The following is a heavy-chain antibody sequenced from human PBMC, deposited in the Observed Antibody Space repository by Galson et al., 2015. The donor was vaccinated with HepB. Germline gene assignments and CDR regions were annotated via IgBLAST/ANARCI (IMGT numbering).Heavy chain of an antibody. J-gene: IGHJ4*02. Sequence: SLRLSCAASGFTFSSYGMHWVRQAPGKGLEWVAVIWYDGSNKYYADSVKGRFTISRDNSKNTLYLQMNSLRAEDTAVYYCAREGYYGSGSYDYWGQGTLVTVSS. D-gene: IGHD3-10*01. V-gene: IGHV3-33*08. CDR3: AREGYYGSGSYDY. CDR2: IWYDGSNK. CDR1: GFTFSSYG.